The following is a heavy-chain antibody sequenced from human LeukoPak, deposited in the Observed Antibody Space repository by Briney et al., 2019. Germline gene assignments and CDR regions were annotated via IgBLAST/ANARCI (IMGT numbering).Heavy chain of an antibody. CDR3: ARGGPQYYYDNTGYVDY. CDR2: INPNSGGT. D-gene: IGHD3-22*01. V-gene: IGHV1-2*02. J-gene: IGHJ4*02. CDR1: GYAFTGYY. Sequence: ASVKVSCKASGYAFTGYYLHWVRQAPGQGLEWMGWINPNSGGTNYAQKFHGRVTMTRDTSITTAYMELSRLRSDDTAMYYCARGGPQYYYDNTGYVDYWGQGTLVTVSS.